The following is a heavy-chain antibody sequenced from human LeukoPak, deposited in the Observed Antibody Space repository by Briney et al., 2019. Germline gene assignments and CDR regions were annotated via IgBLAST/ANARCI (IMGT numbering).Heavy chain of an antibody. CDR3: ARAHGMDV. J-gene: IGHJ6*02. CDR2: IKQDGSEK. V-gene: IGHV3-7*01. Sequence: GGSLRLSCAASGFTFSSYAMSWVRQAPGKGLEWVANIKQDGSEKYYVDSVKGRFTISRDNAKNSLYLQMNSLRAEDTAVYYCARAHGMDVWGQGTTVTVSS. CDR1: GFTFSSYA.